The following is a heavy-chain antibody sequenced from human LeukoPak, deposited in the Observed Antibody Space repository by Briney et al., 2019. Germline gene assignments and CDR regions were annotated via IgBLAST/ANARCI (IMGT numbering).Heavy chain of an antibody. Sequence: GASVKVSCQASGYNFKTHAFSWVRQAPGQGLEWMGWINPNGGGPKYAPKFQGRVTMTRDTSINTVYMELSRLRSDDTAVYYCATGLFSYYYGSGAWGQGTLVTVSS. J-gene: IGHJ4*02. D-gene: IGHD3-10*01. CDR1: GYNFKTHA. CDR2: INPNGGGP. V-gene: IGHV1-2*02. CDR3: ATGLFSYYYGSGA.